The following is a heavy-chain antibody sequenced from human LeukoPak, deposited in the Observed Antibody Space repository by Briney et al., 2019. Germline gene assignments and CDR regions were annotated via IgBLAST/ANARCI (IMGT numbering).Heavy chain of an antibody. CDR3: ARRSSYQDY. Sequence: SETLSLTCAVYGGSFSGYYWSWIRQPPKKGLEWIGEINHSGSTNYNPSLKSRVTISVDTSKSQLSLKLSSVTAADTAVYYCARRSSYQDYWGQGTPVTVSS. CDR2: INHSGST. D-gene: IGHD3-22*01. CDR1: GGSFSGYY. J-gene: IGHJ4*02. V-gene: IGHV4-34*01.